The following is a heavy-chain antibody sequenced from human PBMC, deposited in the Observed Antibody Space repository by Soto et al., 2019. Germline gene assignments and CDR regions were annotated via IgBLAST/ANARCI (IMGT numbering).Heavy chain of an antibody. J-gene: IGHJ6*02. CDR2: INAGNGNT. V-gene: IGHV1-3*01. CDR1: GYTFTRYA. Sequence: GASAEVSCEASGYTFTRYAMHWVRQAPGQRLEWMGWINAGNGNTKYSQKFQGRVTITRDTSASTAYMELSSLRSEDTAVYYCARDVTTVVTDYGMDVWGQGTTVTVSS. D-gene: IGHD4-17*01. CDR3: ARDVTTVVTDYGMDV.